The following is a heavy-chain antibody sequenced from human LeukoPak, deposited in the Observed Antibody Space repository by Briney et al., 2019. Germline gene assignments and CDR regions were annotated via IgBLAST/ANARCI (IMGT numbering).Heavy chain of an antibody. CDR2: IYHSGIT. J-gene: IGHJ4*02. Sequence: PSETLPLTCAVSGYSITSDYYWGWIRQSPGKGLEWIGSIYHSGITHYNPSLKSRVTISVDTSNNQFSLRLSSVTAADTAVYYCAREVGRRSGYSYWGQGTPVTVSS. CDR1: GYSITSDYY. V-gene: IGHV4-38-2*02. CDR3: AREVGRRSGYSY. D-gene: IGHD3-3*01.